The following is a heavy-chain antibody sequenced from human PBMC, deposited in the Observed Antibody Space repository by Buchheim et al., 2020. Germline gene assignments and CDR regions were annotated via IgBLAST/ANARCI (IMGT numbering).Heavy chain of an antibody. D-gene: IGHD3-22*01. CDR2: IYSGGST. CDR1: GLTVSGNY. J-gene: IGHJ4*02. CDR3: ARGTWNYDSSGYYEGSV. Sequence: EAELVESGGGLVQPGGSLRLSCAASGLTVSGNYMSWVRQAPGKGLEWVSVIYSGGSTYYADYVKGRFTISRDNTKNTTYLQMSSLRAEDTAMYYCARGTWNYDSSGYYEGSVWGQGTL. V-gene: IGHV3-66*02.